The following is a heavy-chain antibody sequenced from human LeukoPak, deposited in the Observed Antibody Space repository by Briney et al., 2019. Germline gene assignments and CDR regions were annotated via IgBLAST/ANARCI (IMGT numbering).Heavy chain of an antibody. Sequence: PSETLSLTCAVSGYSISSGDYWGWIRQPPGKGLEWIGSIYHSGSTYYNPSLKSRVTISLDTSKNQFSLKLRSVTAADTAVYYCARRPVYYGPFDYWGQGTLVTASS. CDR2: IYHSGST. CDR3: ARRPVYYGPFDY. CDR1: GYSISSGDY. V-gene: IGHV4-38-2*01. D-gene: IGHD2-8*01. J-gene: IGHJ4*02.